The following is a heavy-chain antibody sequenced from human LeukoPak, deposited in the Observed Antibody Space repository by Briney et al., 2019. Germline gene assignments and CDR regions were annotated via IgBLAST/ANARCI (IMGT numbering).Heavy chain of an antibody. J-gene: IGHJ4*02. Sequence: GGSLRLSCAASGFTFSSYWMTWVRQAPGKGLEWVATIKEDESEGFCVDSVKGRFTISRDNAKSSLYLQMNSLRVEDTAVYYCAREHSSTGWGYFDYWGQGTLVAVSS. CDR3: AREHSSTGWGYFDY. V-gene: IGHV3-7*01. CDR1: GFTFSSYW. CDR2: IKEDESEG. D-gene: IGHD6-25*01.